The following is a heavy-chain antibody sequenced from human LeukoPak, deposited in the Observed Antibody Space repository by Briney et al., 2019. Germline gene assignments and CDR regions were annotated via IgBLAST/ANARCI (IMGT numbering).Heavy chain of an antibody. D-gene: IGHD3-10*01. Sequence: SETLSLTCTVSGGSISTSSYYWGWIRQPPGKGLEWIGSIYHSRSTYYNASLRSRATISADTSKNQFSLKLSSVTAADTAVYYCARHRWMEVYGSGSYYVDYWGQGTLVTVSS. CDR1: GGSISTSSYY. J-gene: IGHJ4*02. CDR2: IYHSRST. CDR3: ARHRWMEVYGSGSYYVDY. V-gene: IGHV4-39*01.